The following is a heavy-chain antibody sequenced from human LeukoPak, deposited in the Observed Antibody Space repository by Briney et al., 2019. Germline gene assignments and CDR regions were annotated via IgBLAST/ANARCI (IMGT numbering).Heavy chain of an antibody. CDR2: IYHSGST. Sequence: SSRTLSLTCAVSGGSISSGGYSWSWIRQPPGKGLEFVGYIYHSGSTYYDPSLKSRVTISVDRSKNQLSLKLSSVTAADTAVYFCAKMSSSSNWFDPWGQGTLVTVSS. V-gene: IGHV4-30-2*01. D-gene: IGHD6-6*01. CDR3: AKMSSSSNWFDP. CDR1: GGSISSGGYS. J-gene: IGHJ5*02.